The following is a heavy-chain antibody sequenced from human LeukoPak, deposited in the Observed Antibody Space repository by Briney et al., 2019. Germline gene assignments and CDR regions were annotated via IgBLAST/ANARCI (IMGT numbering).Heavy chain of an antibody. Sequence: GASVKVSCKASGYTFTGYYMHWVRQAPGQGLEWMGWINPNSGGTNYAQKFQGRVTMTRDTSISTAYMELSRLRSDDTAVYYCAGAGDSSGYYFGYMDVWGKGTTVTISS. J-gene: IGHJ6*03. CDR3: AGAGDSSGYYFGYMDV. CDR1: GYTFTGYY. V-gene: IGHV1-2*02. D-gene: IGHD3-22*01. CDR2: INPNSGGT.